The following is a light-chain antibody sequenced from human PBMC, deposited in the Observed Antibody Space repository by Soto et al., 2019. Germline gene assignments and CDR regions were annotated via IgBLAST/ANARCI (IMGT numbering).Light chain of an antibody. CDR1: QSISSW. Sequence: DIQMTQSPSTLSASVGDRVTITCRASQSISSWLAWYQQKPGKAPKLLIYTASNLKSGVPSRFSGSGSGTESTLTISSLQPDDFATYYYQEYNSDSGLTFGGGTKVEIK. CDR3: QEYNSDSGLT. V-gene: IGKV1-5*03. CDR2: TAS. J-gene: IGKJ4*01.